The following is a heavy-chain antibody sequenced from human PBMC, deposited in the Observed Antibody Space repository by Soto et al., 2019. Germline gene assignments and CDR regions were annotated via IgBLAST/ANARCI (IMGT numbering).Heavy chain of an antibody. V-gene: IGHV4-59*01. Sequence: KASETLSLTCTVSGGSISSYYWSWIRQPPGKGLEWIGYIYYSGSTNYNPSLKSRVTISVDTSKNQFSLKLSSVTAADTAVYYCAGDTAMGYYYYYGMDVWGQGTTVTV. CDR1: GGSISSYY. CDR2: IYYSGST. CDR3: AGDTAMGYYYYYGMDV. D-gene: IGHD5-18*01. J-gene: IGHJ6*02.